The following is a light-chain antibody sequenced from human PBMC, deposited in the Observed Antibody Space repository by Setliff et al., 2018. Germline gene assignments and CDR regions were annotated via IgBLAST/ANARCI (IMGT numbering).Light chain of an antibody. V-gene: IGLV2-14*03. J-gene: IGLJ1*01. CDR1: SGDIGSFTF. Sequence: QSALTQPASVSGSPGQSITISCTGSSGDIGSFTFVSWYQQYPDEAPKLIIFEVSDRPSGISDRFSGSKSANTASLTISGLQAEDEADYYCSSYTSNGLEVFGTGTKGTVL. CDR3: SSYTSNGLEV. CDR2: EVS.